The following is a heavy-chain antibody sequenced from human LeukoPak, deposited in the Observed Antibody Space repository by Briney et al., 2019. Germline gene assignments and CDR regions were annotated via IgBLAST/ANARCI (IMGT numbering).Heavy chain of an antibody. V-gene: IGHV3-23*01. D-gene: IGHD3-22*01. CDR2: ISGSDDDT. CDR1: GFTFSSCG. CDR3: ARLDSSGYRGVDY. Sequence: GGSLRLSCAASGFTFSSCGMTWVRQAPGKGLEWVSSISGSDDDTYYADSVKGRFTISRDNSKNTLYLQMNSLRAEDTAVYYCARLDSSGYRGVDYWGQGTLVTVSS. J-gene: IGHJ4*02.